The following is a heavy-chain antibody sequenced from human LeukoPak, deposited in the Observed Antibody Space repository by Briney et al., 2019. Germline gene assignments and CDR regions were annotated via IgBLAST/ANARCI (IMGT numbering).Heavy chain of an antibody. J-gene: IGHJ4*02. D-gene: IGHD5-24*01. V-gene: IGHV1-8*02. Sequence: ASVKVSCKASGGTFSSYAISWVRQATGQGLEWMGWMNPNNGNTGYAQKFQGRLTMTRNTSISTAYMELSGLRSEDTAVYYCARGALEMATISYWGQGTLVTVSS. CDR1: GGTFSSYA. CDR3: ARGALEMATISY. CDR2: MNPNNGNT.